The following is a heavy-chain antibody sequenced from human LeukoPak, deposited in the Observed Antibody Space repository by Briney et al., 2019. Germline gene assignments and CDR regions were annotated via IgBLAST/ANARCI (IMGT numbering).Heavy chain of an antibody. J-gene: IGHJ4*02. CDR1: GYTFIGYY. Sequence: ASVKVSCKASGYTFIGYYTHWVRQAPGQGLEWMGWINPNSGGTNYAQKFQDRVTMTRDTSISTAYMELSRLRSDDTAMYFCARAYTGFEAFDYWGQGTLVTVSS. CDR3: ARAYTGFEAFDY. D-gene: IGHD2-2*02. V-gene: IGHV1-2*02. CDR2: INPNSGGT.